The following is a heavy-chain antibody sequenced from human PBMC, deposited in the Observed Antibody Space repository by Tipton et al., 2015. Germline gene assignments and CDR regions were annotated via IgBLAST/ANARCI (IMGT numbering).Heavy chain of an antibody. CDR1: AGSISSSFW. CDR3: ACQDYDSLTRDYQTVDY. V-gene: IGHV4-4*02. CDR2: FFHSGNT. D-gene: IGHD3-9*01. J-gene: IGHJ4*02. Sequence: TLSLTCTVSAGSISSSFWWSWVRQPPGKGLEWIGSFFHSGNTFHNPSLRSRVIISVDTSKNQFSLTVTSVTAADTAVYYCACQDYDSLTRDYQTVDYWGQGTLVTVSS.